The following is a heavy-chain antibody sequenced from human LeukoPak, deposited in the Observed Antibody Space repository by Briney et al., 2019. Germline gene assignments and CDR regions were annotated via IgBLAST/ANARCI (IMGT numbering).Heavy chain of an antibody. CDR2: MNPNSGNT. J-gene: IGHJ4*02. D-gene: IGHD3-22*01. Sequence: ASVKVSCKASGYTFTSYDINWVRQATGQGLEWMGWMNPNSGNTGYARKFQGRVTMTRSTSIRTAYMELSSLRSDDTAVYYCARGFMDYDSSDFAFSYYWGQGTLVTVSS. CDR3: ARGFMDYDSSDFAFSYY. CDR1: GYTFTSYD. V-gene: IGHV1-8*02.